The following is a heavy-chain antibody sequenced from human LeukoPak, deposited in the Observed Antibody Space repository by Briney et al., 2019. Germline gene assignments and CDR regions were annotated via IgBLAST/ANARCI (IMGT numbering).Heavy chain of an antibody. CDR3: ARVATNSRVGGYDPQWYFDL. V-gene: IGHV1-18*04. J-gene: IGHJ2*01. Sequence: GASVKVSCKASGYTFINYGFTWGRQAPGQRLEWMGWISGYNGNTNYLQKFQGRGTMTTDTSTNTVYMELRSLSSDDTAVYYCARVATNSRVGGYDPQWYFDLWGRGTLVTVSS. CDR1: GYTFINYG. D-gene: IGHD5-12*01. CDR2: ISGYNGNT.